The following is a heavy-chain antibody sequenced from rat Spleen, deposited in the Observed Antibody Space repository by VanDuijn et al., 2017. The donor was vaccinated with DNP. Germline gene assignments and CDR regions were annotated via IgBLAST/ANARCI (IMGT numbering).Heavy chain of an antibody. CDR2: ISSTGDNT. Sequence: EVQLVESGGGLVQPGRSLKLSCVASGFIFSNYWMTWIRQAPGKGLEWVASISSTGDNTYYSDSVKGRFSLSRDNAKSTLYLQMDSLRSEDTATHYCATALCDYWGQGVMVTVSS. D-gene: IGHD3-2*01. V-gene: IGHV5-31*01. J-gene: IGHJ2*01. CDR3: ATALCDY. CDR1: GFIFSNYW.